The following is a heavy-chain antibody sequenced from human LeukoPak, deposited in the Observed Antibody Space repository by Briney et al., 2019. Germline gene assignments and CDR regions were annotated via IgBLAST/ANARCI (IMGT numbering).Heavy chain of an antibody. Sequence: SQTLSLTCTVSGGSISSGGYYWSWLRPHPGKGLEWIGYIYYSGSTYYNPSLKSRVTISVDTSKNQFSLKLSSVTAADTAVYYCARAQGGYYDSSGYIKAHFDYWGQGTLVTVSS. V-gene: IGHV4-31*03. CDR1: GGSISSGGYY. CDR2: IYYSGST. CDR3: ARAQGGYYDSSGYIKAHFDY. D-gene: IGHD3-22*01. J-gene: IGHJ4*02.